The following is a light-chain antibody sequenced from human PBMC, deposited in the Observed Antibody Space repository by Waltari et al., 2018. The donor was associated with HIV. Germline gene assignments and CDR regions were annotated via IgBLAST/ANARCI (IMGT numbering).Light chain of an antibody. J-gene: IGKJ5*01. CDR1: QSISSY. CDR3: QQRYSTFRIT. V-gene: IGKV1-39*01. Sequence: DIQMTQSPSSLSASVGDRVTITCRASQSISSYLNWYQQKPGKAPKLLIYAASSLQSGVPSRFSGSGSGTDFTLTISSLQPEDFATYYCQQRYSTFRITFGQGTRLEIK. CDR2: AAS.